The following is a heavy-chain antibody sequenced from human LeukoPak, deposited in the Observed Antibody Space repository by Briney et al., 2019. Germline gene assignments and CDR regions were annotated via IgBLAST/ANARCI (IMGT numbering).Heavy chain of an antibody. D-gene: IGHD6-13*01. J-gene: IGHJ4*02. CDR2: IYTSGST. Sequence: SQTLSLTCTVSGGSISSGTYYWSWIRQPAGKGLEWIGRIYTSGSTNYNPSLKSRVTISIDSSKNQFALKLKSVTAADTAVYYCARRLRRGIAAAGPYFDYWGQGTLVTVSS. CDR3: ARRLRRGIAAAGPYFDY. V-gene: IGHV4-61*02. CDR1: GGSISSGTYY.